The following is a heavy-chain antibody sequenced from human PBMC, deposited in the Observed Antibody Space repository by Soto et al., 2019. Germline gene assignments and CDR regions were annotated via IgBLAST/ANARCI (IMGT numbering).Heavy chain of an antibody. J-gene: IGHJ5*02. Sequence: QVQLVQSGAEVKKPGSSVKVSCKASGGTFSSYAISWVRQAPGQGLEWMGGIIPIFGTANYAQKFQGRVTITADESTSTAYMELSSLRSEDTAVYYCATRLGYCSSTSCYASNSFDPWGQGPLVTVSS. V-gene: IGHV1-69*01. D-gene: IGHD2-2*01. CDR2: IIPIFGTA. CDR3: ATRLGYCSSTSCYASNSFDP. CDR1: GGTFSSYA.